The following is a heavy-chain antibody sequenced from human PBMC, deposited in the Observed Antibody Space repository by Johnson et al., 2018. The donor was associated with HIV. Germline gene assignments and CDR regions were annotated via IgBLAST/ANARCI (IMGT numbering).Heavy chain of an antibody. CDR1: GFTFSSYV. V-gene: IGHV3-23*04. J-gene: IGHJ3*02. CDR2: ISGSGGST. CDR3: ARYHYYDSRLNDAFDI. D-gene: IGHD3-22*01. Sequence: VQLVESGGGLVQPGGSLRVSCAASGFTFSSYVMSWVRQAPGKGLEWVSAISGSGGSTYYTDSVKGRFTISRDNSKNSLYLQMNSLRAEDTAVYYCARYHYYDSRLNDAFDIWGQGTMVTVSS.